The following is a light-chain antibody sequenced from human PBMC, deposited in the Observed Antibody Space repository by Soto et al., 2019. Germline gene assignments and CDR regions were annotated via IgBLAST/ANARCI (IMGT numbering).Light chain of an antibody. CDR3: QQYNSYSGT. V-gene: IGKV1-5*01. CDR1: HNISTY. CDR2: DAS. Sequence: GDRVTITCRASHNISTYLNWYHQKPGKAPKLLIYDASSLESGVPSRFSGSGSGTEFTLTISSLQPDDFATYYCQQYNSYSGTFGQGTKVDIK. J-gene: IGKJ1*01.